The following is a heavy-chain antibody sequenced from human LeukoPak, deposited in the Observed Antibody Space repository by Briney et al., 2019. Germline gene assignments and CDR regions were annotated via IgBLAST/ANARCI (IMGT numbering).Heavy chain of an antibody. V-gene: IGHV3-21*01. Sequence: GGSLRLSCAASGFTFSSYSMNWVRQAPGKGLEGVSSISSSSSYIYYADSVKGRFTISRDNAKNSLYLQMNSLRAEDTAVYYCARAPGSATVIEHYAFDIWGQGTMVTVSS. J-gene: IGHJ3*02. D-gene: IGHD4-17*01. CDR3: ARAPGSATVIEHYAFDI. CDR1: GFTFSSYS. CDR2: ISSSSSYI.